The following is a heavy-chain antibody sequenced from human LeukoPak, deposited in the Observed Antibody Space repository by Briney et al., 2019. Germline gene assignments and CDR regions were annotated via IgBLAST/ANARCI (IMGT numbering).Heavy chain of an antibody. CDR3: AKVPRQSGWYPLSDY. D-gene: IGHD6-13*01. CDR1: GFRFSQYG. Sequence: PGRSLRLSCAASGFRFSQYGMHWVRQVPGKGLEWVAVISYDGSNKYYAESVKGRFTISRDNSKNTLYLQMNSLRAEDTAVYYCAKVPRQSGWYPLSDYWGQGALVTVSS. CDR2: ISYDGSNK. J-gene: IGHJ4*02. V-gene: IGHV3-30*18.